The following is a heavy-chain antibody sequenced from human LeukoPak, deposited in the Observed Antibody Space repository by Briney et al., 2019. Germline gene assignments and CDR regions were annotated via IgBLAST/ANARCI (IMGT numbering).Heavy chain of an antibody. D-gene: IGHD2-15*01. J-gene: IGHJ5*02. CDR1: GFTFSSYS. Sequence: GGSLRLSCAASGFTFSSYSMNWVRQAPGKGLEWVSSISSSSSYIYYADSVKGRFSISRDNAKNSLYLQMNSLRAEDTAVYYCARDSPRGYCSGGSCYAWFDPWGQGTLVTVSS. V-gene: IGHV3-21*01. CDR2: ISSSSSYI. CDR3: ARDSPRGYCSGGSCYAWFDP.